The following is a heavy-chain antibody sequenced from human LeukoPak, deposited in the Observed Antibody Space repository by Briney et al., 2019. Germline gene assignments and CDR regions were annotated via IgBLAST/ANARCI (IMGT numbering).Heavy chain of an antibody. CDR3: TRSDYSTYFNY. CDR2: IYYSGST. J-gene: IGHJ4*02. CDR1: GGSIGSYY. V-gene: IGHV4-59*01. Sequence: PSETLSLTCTVSGGSIGSYYWSWIRQPPGKGLEWIGYIYYSGSTNYNPSLKSRVTISVDTSKNQFSLKLSSVTAADTAVYYCTRSDYSTYFNYWGPGTLVTVSS. D-gene: IGHD2-15*01.